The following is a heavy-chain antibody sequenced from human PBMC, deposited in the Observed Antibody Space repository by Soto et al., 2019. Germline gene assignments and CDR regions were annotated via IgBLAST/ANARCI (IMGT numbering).Heavy chain of an antibody. CDR3: ARCYGPGWYCYYGMDV. V-gene: IGHV4-4*07. D-gene: IGHD5-18*01. J-gene: IGHJ6*02. Sequence: QVQLQESGPGLVKPSETLSLTCTVSGGSISSYYWSWIRQPAGKGLEWIGRIYTSGSTNYNTSLKSRVTMSVDMSKNQFSLKLSSVTAADTAVYYCARCYGPGWYCYYGMDVWGQGTTVTVSS. CDR2: IYTSGST. CDR1: GGSISSYY.